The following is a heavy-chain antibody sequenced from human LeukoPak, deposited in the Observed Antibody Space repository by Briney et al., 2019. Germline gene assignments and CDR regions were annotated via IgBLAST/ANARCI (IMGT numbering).Heavy chain of an antibody. CDR1: GFTFGDYA. D-gene: IGHD6-13*01. Sequence: GGSLRLSCTASGFTFGDYAMSWFRQAPGKGLEWVGFIRSKAYGGTTEYAASVKGRFTISRDDSKSIAYLQMNSLKTEDTAVYYCTRDGRIAAAGTGAPVSAFDYWGQGTLVTVSS. J-gene: IGHJ4*02. CDR3: TRDGRIAAAGTGAPVSAFDY. V-gene: IGHV3-49*03. CDR2: IRSKAYGGTT.